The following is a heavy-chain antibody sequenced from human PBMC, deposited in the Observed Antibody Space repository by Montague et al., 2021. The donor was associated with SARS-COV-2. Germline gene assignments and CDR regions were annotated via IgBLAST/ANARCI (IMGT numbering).Heavy chain of an antibody. CDR1: GFTFSSYA. CDR3: AKTLMTTVTTWAFDI. J-gene: IGHJ3*02. Sequence: SLRLPCAASGFTFSSYAMSWVRQAPGKGLEWVSAISGSSGSTYYADSVKGRFTISRDNSKNTLYLQMNSLRAEDTAVYYCAKTLMTTVTTWAFDIWGQGTMVTVSS. D-gene: IGHD4-17*01. V-gene: IGHV3-23*01. CDR2: ISGSSGST.